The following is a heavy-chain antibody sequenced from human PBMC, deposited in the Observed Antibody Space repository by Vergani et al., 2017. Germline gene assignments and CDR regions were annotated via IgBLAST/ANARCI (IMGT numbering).Heavy chain of an antibody. CDR2: INHSGST. Sequence: QVQLQRWGAGLLKPSETLSLTCAVYGGSFSGYYWSWIRQPPGKGLEWIGEINHSGSTNYNPSLKSRVTISVDTSKNQFSLKLSSVTAADTAVYYCARGAISYYYYYMDVWGKGTTVTVSS. J-gene: IGHJ6*03. V-gene: IGHV4-34*01. CDR3: ARGAISYYYYYMDV. D-gene: IGHD3-3*02. CDR1: GGSFSGYY.